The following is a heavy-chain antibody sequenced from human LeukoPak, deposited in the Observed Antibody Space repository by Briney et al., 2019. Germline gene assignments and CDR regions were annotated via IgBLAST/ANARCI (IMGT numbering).Heavy chain of an antibody. CDR3: ARGRREKKNCSGGSCYRYYFDY. J-gene: IGHJ4*02. CDR1: GYTFTSYD. D-gene: IGHD2-15*01. Sequence: ASVKVSCKASGYTFTSYDINWVRQATGQGLEWMGWMNPNSGNTGYAQKFQGRVTMTRNTSISTAYMELSSLRSEDTAVYYCARGRREKKNCSGGSCYRYYFDYWGQGTLVTVSP. V-gene: IGHV1-8*01. CDR2: MNPNSGNT.